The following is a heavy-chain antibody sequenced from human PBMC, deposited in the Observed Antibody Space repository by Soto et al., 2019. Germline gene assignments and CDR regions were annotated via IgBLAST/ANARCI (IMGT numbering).Heavy chain of an antibody. D-gene: IGHD5-18*01. V-gene: IGHV1-3*01. CDR3: ARRGYSYGYDY. CDR1: GGTFSSYT. J-gene: IGHJ4*02. CDR2: INAGNGKT. Sequence: ASVKVSCKASGGTFSSYTISWVRQAPGQGLEWMGWINAGNGKTKYSQKFQGRVTITRDTSASTAYMELSSLRSEDTAVYYCARRGYSYGYDYWGQGTLVTVSS.